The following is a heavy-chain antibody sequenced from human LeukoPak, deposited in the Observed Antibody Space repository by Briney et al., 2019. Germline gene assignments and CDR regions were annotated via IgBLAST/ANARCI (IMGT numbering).Heavy chain of an antibody. CDR1: GFTVSSNY. CDR2: IYSGGST. V-gene: IGHV3-53*01. CDR3: ARDPSYSSSGFDY. Sequence: GGSLRLSCAASGFTVSSNYMSWVRQAPGKGLEWVSVIYSGGSTYYADSVKGRFTISRDNSKNTLYLQMNSLRAEDTAVYYCARDPSYSSSGFDYWGQGTLVTVSS. J-gene: IGHJ4*02. D-gene: IGHD6-6*01.